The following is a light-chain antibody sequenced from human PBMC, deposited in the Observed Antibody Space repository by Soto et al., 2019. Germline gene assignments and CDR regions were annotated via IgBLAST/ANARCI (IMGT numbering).Light chain of an antibody. J-gene: IGKJ5*01. CDR3: MQGTHWPIT. CDR2: KVS. V-gene: IGKV2-30*02. CDR1: QSLVHSDGIAY. Sequence: DVVMTQSPLSLPVTLGQPASIYCRSNQSLVHSDGIAYFSWFQQRPGRSPRRLIYKVSNRDSGVPARFSGSGSGTDCALKISRVEAEDVGVYYCMQGTHWPITFGQGTRLEI.